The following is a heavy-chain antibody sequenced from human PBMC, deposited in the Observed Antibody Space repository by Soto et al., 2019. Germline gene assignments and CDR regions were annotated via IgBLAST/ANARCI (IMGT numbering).Heavy chain of an antibody. V-gene: IGHV1-18*01. CDR1: GYTFTSYG. D-gene: IGHD3-3*01. CDR2: ISAYNGNT. CDR3: AKWGPYDFSMGY. Sequence: ASVKVSCKASGYTFTSYGISWVRQAPGQGLEWMGWISAYNGNTNYAQKLQGRVTMTTDTSTSTAYMELRSLRSDDTAVYYCAKWGPYDFSMGYWGQGVLVTVSS. J-gene: IGHJ4*02.